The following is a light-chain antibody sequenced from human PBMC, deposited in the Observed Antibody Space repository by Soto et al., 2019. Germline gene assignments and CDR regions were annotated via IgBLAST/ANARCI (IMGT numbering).Light chain of an antibody. Sequence: VLVQSSGTPSLSPGERGTLSCRASQSISSSYLAWYQQKPGQAHRLLIYAAYSRATGIPDRFSGSGSGTDFTLTITRLEPEDFAVYYCKQYGSSPQTFGQGTKVDIK. CDR1: QSISSSY. CDR2: AAY. J-gene: IGKJ1*01. CDR3: KQYGSSPQT. V-gene: IGKV3-20*01.